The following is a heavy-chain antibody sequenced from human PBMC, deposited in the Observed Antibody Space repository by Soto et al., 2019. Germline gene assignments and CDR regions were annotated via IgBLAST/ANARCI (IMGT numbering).Heavy chain of an antibody. J-gene: IGHJ6*02. CDR3: ARDPRFLEYNHLAPRSYGMDV. V-gene: IGHV3-74*01. CDR1: GSTFSDSW. CDR2: INGDGSRT. Sequence: GGSLRLSCAASGSTFSDSWMHWVRQVPGTGLVWIARINGDGSRTTYADPVKGRFTISRDNANNTLHLQLSSLRAEDTGVYYCARDPRFLEYNHLAPRSYGMDVWGQGTTVTVYS. D-gene: IGHD3-3*01.